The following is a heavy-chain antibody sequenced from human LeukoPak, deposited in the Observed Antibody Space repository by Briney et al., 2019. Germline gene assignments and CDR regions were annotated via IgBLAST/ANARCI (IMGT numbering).Heavy chain of an antibody. V-gene: IGHV1-2*02. CDR1: GYTFTGYY. CDR2: INPNSGGT. Sequence: ASVKVSCKASGYTFTGYYMHWVRQAPGQGLEWMGWINPNSGGTNYAQKFQGRVTMTRDTSISTAYMELSRLRSDDTAVYYCASPPVVSPYYFDYWGQGTLVTVSS. D-gene: IGHD3-3*02. J-gene: IGHJ4*02. CDR3: ASPPVVSPYYFDY.